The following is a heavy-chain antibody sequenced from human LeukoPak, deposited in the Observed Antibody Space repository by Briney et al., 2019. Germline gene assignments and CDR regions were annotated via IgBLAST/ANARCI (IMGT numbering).Heavy chain of an antibody. CDR1: GYTFTSYY. CDR3: AKAMGTGWNPFDY. D-gene: IGHD6-19*01. J-gene: IGHJ4*02. Sequence: ASVKVSCKASGYTFTSYYIHWVRQAPGQGLEWMGVINPSGGSTSYAQKFQDRVTMTRDTSTSTVYMELSSLRSEDTAVYYFAKAMGTGWNPFDYWGQGTLATVSS. V-gene: IGHV1-46*01. CDR2: INPSGGST.